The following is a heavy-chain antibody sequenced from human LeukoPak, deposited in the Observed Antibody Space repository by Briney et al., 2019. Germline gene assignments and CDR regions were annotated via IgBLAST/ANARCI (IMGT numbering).Heavy chain of an antibody. CDR1: GASISRYY. CDR2: IFYSGTT. J-gene: IGHJ4*02. V-gene: IGHV4-59*01. Sequence: SETLSLTCTVSGASISRYYWSWIRQPPGKGLEWIGYIFYSGTTIYNPSLKSRVTLSLDTSKNQFSLKLSSVTAADTAVYYCASHSGWHFDYWGRGTLVTVSS. CDR3: ASHSGWHFDY. D-gene: IGHD6-19*01.